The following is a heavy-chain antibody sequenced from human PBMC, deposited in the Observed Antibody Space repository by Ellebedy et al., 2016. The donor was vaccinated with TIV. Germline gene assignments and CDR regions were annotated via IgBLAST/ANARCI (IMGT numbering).Heavy chain of an antibody. D-gene: IGHD2/OR15-2a*01. Sequence: PGGSLRLSCAASGFTFNTNSMNWVRQAPGKGREWVSYISSNSNTIYYADSVKGRFTISRDNVKKSLYLQVSSLRDEDTAVYYCAKGRDSTSYYFDYWGQGALVTVSS. J-gene: IGHJ4*02. CDR2: ISSNSNTI. CDR1: GFTFNTNS. V-gene: IGHV3-48*02. CDR3: AKGRDSTSYYFDY.